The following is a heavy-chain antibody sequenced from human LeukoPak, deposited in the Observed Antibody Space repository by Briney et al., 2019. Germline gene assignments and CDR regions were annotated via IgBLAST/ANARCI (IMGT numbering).Heavy chain of an antibody. D-gene: IGHD5-12*01. V-gene: IGHV1-8*03. CDR1: GYTFTSYD. J-gene: IGHJ6*03. CDR3: ARERGYSGYDYRYYYYMDV. CDR2: MNPNSGNT. Sequence: GASVKVSCKASGYTFTSYDINWVRQATGQGLEWMGWMNPNSGNTGYAQKFQGRVTITRNTSISTAYMELSSLRSEDTAVYYCARERGYSGYDYRYYYYMDVWGKGTTVTISS.